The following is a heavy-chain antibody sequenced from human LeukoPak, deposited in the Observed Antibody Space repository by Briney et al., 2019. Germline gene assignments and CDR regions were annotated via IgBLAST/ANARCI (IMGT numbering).Heavy chain of an antibody. Sequence: GGSLRLSCTTSGFTFGDYAMSWVRQAPGKGLQWVGSIRSKAYGGTTEYAASVEGRFTVSRDDSKNIAYLQMNSLTTEDTAVYYCTRDSPHVSEGYWGQGTLVTVSS. V-gene: IGHV3-49*04. CDR1: GFTFGDYA. D-gene: IGHD2/OR15-2a*01. CDR3: TRDSPHVSEGY. J-gene: IGHJ4*02. CDR2: IRSKAYGGTT.